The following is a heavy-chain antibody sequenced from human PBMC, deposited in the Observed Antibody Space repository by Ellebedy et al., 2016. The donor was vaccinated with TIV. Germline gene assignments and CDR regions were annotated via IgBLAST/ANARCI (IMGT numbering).Heavy chain of an antibody. V-gene: IGHV1-3*01. Sequence: ASVKVSCKASGYNITTYAVHWVRQALGQRLEWMGWINAGNANSEYSQHLQGRVTISRDTSANTAYMELSSLRSEDTAVYYCSRSPSMFIYGMDVWGQGTTVTVSS. CDR2: INAGNANS. CDR1: GYNITTYA. D-gene: IGHD3-10*02. CDR3: SRSPSMFIYGMDV. J-gene: IGHJ6*02.